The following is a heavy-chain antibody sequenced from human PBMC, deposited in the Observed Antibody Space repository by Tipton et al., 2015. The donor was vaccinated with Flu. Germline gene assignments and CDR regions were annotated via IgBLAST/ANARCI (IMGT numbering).Heavy chain of an antibody. V-gene: IGHV4-38-2*02. CDR1: ADSISSDYY. J-gene: IGHJ5*02. D-gene: IGHD4-17*01. Sequence: TLSLTCSISADSISSDYYWGWIRQPPGKGLEWIGNIFRTGTTYRNPSLKSRVTISIDRSKNQFSLNLFSVTAADTAVYYCARDGDYGLIAWGQGSLVTVSS. CDR3: ARDGDYGLIA. CDR2: IFRTGTT.